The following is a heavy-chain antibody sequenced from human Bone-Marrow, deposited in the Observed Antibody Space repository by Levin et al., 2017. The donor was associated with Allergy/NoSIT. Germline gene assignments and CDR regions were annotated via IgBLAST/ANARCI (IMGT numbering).Heavy chain of an antibody. Sequence: TGGSLRLSCTASGFTFGDYVVTWFRQAPGKGLEWVGFIRKTGSGGTTEFAASVKGRFTMSRDDSKSIAYLQMNSLKPEDTAVYYCSRDDFRPGPYFDYWGQGTLVTVSS. CDR2: IRKTGSGGTT. CDR1: GFTFGDYV. J-gene: IGHJ4*02. CDR3: SRDDFRPGPYFDY. D-gene: IGHD3/OR15-3a*01. V-gene: IGHV3-49*03.